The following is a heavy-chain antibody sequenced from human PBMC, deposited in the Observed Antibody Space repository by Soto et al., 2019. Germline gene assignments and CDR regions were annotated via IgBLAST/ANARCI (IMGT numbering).Heavy chain of an antibody. CDR1: GFSLSTSGVG. Sequence: QITLKESGPTLVKPTQTLTLTCTFSGFSLSTSGVGVGWIRQPPGKALEWLALIYWDDDKRYSPSLKSRLTITKDTSKNQVVLTMTNMDPVDTATYYCAHTSADLNSSGWTYYFDYWGQGTLVTVSS. V-gene: IGHV2-5*02. J-gene: IGHJ4*02. D-gene: IGHD6-19*01. CDR2: IYWDDDK. CDR3: AHTSADLNSSGWTYYFDY.